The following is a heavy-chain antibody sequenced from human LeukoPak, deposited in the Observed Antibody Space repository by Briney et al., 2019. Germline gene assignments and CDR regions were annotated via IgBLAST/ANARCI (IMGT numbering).Heavy chain of an antibody. Sequence: SETLSLTCAVYGGSFSGYYWSWIRQPPGKGLEWIGEINHSGSTNYNPSLKSRVTISVDTSKNQCSLNLSSVTAADTAVYYCARGPYYGMLLWGQGTLVTVSS. J-gene: IGHJ4*02. CDR1: GGSFSGYY. CDR3: ARGPYYGMLL. V-gene: IGHV4-34*01. D-gene: IGHD2/OR15-2a*01. CDR2: INHSGST.